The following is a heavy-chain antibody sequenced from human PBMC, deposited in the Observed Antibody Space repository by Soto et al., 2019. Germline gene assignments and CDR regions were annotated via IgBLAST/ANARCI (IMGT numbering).Heavy chain of an antibody. J-gene: IGHJ5*02. D-gene: IGHD3-10*01. Sequence: SETLSLTCAVYGGSFSGYYWSWIRQPPGKGLEWIGEINHSGSTNYNPSPKSRVTISVDTSKNQFSLKMSSVTAADTAVYYCARGSLLWFGEEGYWFDPWGQGTLVTVS. CDR1: GGSFSGYY. V-gene: IGHV4-34*01. CDR2: INHSGST. CDR3: ARGSLLWFGEEGYWFDP.